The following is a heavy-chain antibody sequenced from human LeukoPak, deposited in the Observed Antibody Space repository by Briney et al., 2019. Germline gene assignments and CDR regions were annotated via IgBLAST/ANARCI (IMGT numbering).Heavy chain of an antibody. V-gene: IGHV3-23*01. CDR2: ISGSGGST. CDR1: GFTFSSYA. D-gene: IGHD3-22*01. CDR3: ARDRYDSSGYYVMIGLVESY. J-gene: IGHJ4*02. Sequence: GGSLRLSCAASGFTFSSYAMSWVRQAPGKGLEWVSAISGSGGSTYYADSVKGRFTISRDNAKNSLYLQMNSLRAEDTAVYYCARDRYDSSGYYVMIGLVESYWGQGTLVTVSS.